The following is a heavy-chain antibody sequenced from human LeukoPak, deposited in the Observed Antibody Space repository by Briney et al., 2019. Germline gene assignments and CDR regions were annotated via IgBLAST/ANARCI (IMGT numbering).Heavy chain of an antibody. V-gene: IGHV3-23*01. Sequence: GGSLRLSCAASRFTFNSYAMSWVRQAPGKGLEWVSVIGGSNGITFYVGSVKGRFIISRDNSKDTLYLQMNSLRAEDTAVYYCARNENSGWGYFDYWGQGTLVTASS. CDR2: IGGSNGIT. D-gene: IGHD5-12*01. CDR1: RFTFNSYA. J-gene: IGHJ4*02. CDR3: ARNENSGWGYFDY.